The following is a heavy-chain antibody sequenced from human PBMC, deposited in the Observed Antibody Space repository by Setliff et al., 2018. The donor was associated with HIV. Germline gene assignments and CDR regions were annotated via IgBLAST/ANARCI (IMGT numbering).Heavy chain of an antibody. CDR1: GYTFLTYG. D-gene: IGHD6-19*01. J-gene: IGHJ6*02. CDR3: ARDYSSGGGYYYYGMDV. CDR2: INTNTGNP. Sequence: ASVKVSCKASGYTFLTYGISWVRQAPGHGLEWMGWINTNTGNPTYAQGFTGRFVFSLDTSVSTAYLQISSLKAEDTAVYYCARDYSSGGGYYYYGMDVWGQGTTVTVSS. V-gene: IGHV7-4-1*02.